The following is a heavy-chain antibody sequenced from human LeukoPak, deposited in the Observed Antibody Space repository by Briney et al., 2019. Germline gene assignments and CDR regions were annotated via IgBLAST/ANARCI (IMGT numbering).Heavy chain of an antibody. Sequence: GSLRLSCAASGFTFSNAWMSWVRQAPGKGLEWIGSIYYSGSTYYNPSLKSRVTMSVDTSKNQFSLKLSSVTAADTAVYYCARDRGGAGLGFDCWGQGTLVTVSS. CDR1: GFTFSNAW. D-gene: IGHD3-10*01. CDR3: ARDRGGAGLGFDC. J-gene: IGHJ4*02. CDR2: IYYSGST. V-gene: IGHV4-59*12.